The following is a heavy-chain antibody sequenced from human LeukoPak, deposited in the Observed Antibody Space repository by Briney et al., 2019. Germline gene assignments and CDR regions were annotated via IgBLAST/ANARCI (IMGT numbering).Heavy chain of an antibody. CDR1: GFTFSNYW. CDR3: ARRRCSSTSCCFDY. D-gene: IGHD2-2*01. Sequence: GGSLGLSCAASGFTFSNYWMSWVRQAPGKGLEWVANIKQDGSEKYYVDSVKGRFTISRDKAKNSLYLQVNSLRAEDTAVYYCARRRCSSTSCCFDYWGQGTLVTVSS. CDR2: IKQDGSEK. J-gene: IGHJ4*02. V-gene: IGHV3-7*01.